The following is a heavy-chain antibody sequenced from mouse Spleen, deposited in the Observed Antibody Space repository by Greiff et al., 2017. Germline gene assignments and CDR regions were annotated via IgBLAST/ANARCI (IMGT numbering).Heavy chain of an antibody. CDR3: ARQRDPLTGQFAY. V-gene: IGHV2-6-1*01. D-gene: IGHD4-1*01. CDR2: IWSDGST. CDR1: GFSLTSYG. Sequence: QVQLKETGPGLVAPSQSLSITCTVSGFSLTSYGVHWVRQPPGKGLEWLVVIWSDGSTNYNSALKSRLSISKDNSKSQVFLKMNSLQTDDTAMYYCARQRDPLTGQFAYWGQGTLVTVSA. J-gene: IGHJ3*01.